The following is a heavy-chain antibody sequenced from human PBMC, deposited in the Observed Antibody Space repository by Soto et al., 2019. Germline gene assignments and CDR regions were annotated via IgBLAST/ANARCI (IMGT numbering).Heavy chain of an antibody. Sequence: ASVKVSCKASGYTFTGFYLHWVRRAPGQGLEWMGWINPNNGDTNYAQRFQGRVIMTRDTSITTAYMEVSRLRSDDTAVYYCAKIRTYYYSSGSLNYWGQGTQVTVS. CDR1: GYTFTGFY. CDR3: AKIRTYYYSSGSLNY. CDR2: INPNNGDT. V-gene: IGHV1-2*02. D-gene: IGHD3-22*01. J-gene: IGHJ4*02.